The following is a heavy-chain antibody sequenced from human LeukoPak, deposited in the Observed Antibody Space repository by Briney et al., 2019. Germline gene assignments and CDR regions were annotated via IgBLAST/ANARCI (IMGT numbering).Heavy chain of an antibody. CDR1: GYTFTGYY. Sequence: ASVKVSCKASGYTFTGYYMHWVRQAPGQGLEWMGWINPNSGGTNYAQKLQGRVTMTRDTSISTAYMELSRLRSDDTAVYYCARADYYGSGSYSQPFDYWGQGTLVTVSS. CDR2: INPNSGGT. V-gene: IGHV1-2*02. D-gene: IGHD3-10*01. CDR3: ARADYYGSGSYSQPFDY. J-gene: IGHJ4*02.